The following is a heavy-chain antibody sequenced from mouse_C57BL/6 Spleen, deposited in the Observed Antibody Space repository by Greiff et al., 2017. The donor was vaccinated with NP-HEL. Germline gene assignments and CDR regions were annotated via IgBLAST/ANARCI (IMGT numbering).Heavy chain of an antibody. CDR2: IDPEDGET. CDR1: GFNIKDYY. Sequence: VQLQQSGAELVKPGASVKLSCTASGFNIKDYYMHWVKQRTEQGLGWIGRIDPEDGETNYAPKFQGKATITADTSSTTAYLQLSSLTSEDTAVYYWARGEGPEPYFDYWGQGTTLTVSS. J-gene: IGHJ2*01. CDR3: ARGEGPEPYFDY. V-gene: IGHV14-2*01.